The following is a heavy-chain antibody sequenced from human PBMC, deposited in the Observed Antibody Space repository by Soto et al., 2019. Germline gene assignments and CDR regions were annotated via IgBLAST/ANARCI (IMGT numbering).Heavy chain of an antibody. CDR2: ISGSGGST. V-gene: IGHV3-23*01. CDR3: AKDRRALWPGLDAFDI. D-gene: IGHD5-18*01. CDR1: GFTFSSYA. J-gene: IGHJ3*02. Sequence: GGSLRLSCAASGFTFSSYAMSWVRQAPGKGLEWVSAISGSGGSTYYADSVKGRFTISRDNSKNTLYRQMNSLRAEDTAVYYCAKDRRALWPGLDAFDIWGQGTMVTVSS.